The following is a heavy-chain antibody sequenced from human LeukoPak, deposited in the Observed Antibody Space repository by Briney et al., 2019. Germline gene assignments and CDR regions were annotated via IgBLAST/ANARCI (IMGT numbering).Heavy chain of an antibody. Sequence: SETLSLTCTVSGDSIGSGSYYWSWIRQPAGKGLEWIGRIYNSGSTNYNPSLKSRVTISGDTSKNQFSLKLTSVTAADTAVYYCARRGNYGVDAFDIWGQGTLVTVSS. CDR1: GDSIGSGSYY. CDR2: IYNSGST. V-gene: IGHV4-61*02. J-gene: IGHJ3*02. CDR3: ARRGNYGVDAFDI. D-gene: IGHD4-17*01.